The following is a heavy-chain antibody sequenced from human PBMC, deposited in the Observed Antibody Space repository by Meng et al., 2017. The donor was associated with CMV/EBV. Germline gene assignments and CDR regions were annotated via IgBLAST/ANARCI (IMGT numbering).Heavy chain of an antibody. CDR3: ARGIFGVAQ. Sequence: GESLKISCAASGFTFSSYSMNWVRQAPGKGLEWVSSISSSSSYIYYADSVKGRFTISRDNAKNSLYLQMNSLRAEDTAVYYCARGIFGVAQWGQGTLVTVSS. V-gene: IGHV3-21*01. D-gene: IGHD3-3*01. CDR1: GFTFSSYS. CDR2: ISSSSSYI. J-gene: IGHJ4*02.